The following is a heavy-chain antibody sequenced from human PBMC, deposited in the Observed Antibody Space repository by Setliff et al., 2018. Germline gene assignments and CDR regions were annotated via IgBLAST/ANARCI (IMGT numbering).Heavy chain of an antibody. J-gene: IGHJ4*02. D-gene: IGHD3-10*01. V-gene: IGHV1-18*04. CDR2: VTVYNGNT. CDR1: GYTFTDYY. CDR3: ARVESMVRGKNILRHFDY. Sequence: ASVKVSCKASGYTFTDYYMHWVRQASGQGLEWMGWVTVYNGNTKYAQNLQGRLTLTTDISTSTAYMELGSLTTDDTAVYYCARVESMVRGKNILRHFDYWGQGIQVTVSS.